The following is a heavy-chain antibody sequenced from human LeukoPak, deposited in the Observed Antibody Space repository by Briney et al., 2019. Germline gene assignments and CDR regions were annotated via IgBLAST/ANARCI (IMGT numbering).Heavy chain of an antibody. CDR2: FSGGVSTM. J-gene: IGHJ4*02. Sequence: GGSLSLSCVPSGLTFKTYAMRSARHPPGEGLEWVSIFSGGVSTMWHADSVRGRYTISRDNSKNTVYLQMNSLRGEDTRVYYCAKASRASCGGAFCYHVDSWGPGTLVTVSS. CDR3: AKASRASCGGAFCYHVDS. CDR1: GLTFKTYA. V-gene: IGHV3-23*01. D-gene: IGHD2-21*01.